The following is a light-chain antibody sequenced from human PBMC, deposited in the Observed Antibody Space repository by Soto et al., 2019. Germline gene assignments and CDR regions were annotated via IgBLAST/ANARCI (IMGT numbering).Light chain of an antibody. CDR3: QQSYSTLVA. CDR2: AAF. V-gene: IGKV1-39*01. CDR1: QSISSY. Sequence: DIQMTQSPSSLSASVGDRVTITCRASQSISSYLNWYQQKPGKAPKLLIHAAFRLQSGVPSRFSGSGSGTDFTLTISSLQPEDFATYYCQQSYSTLVAFGGGTKVEIK. J-gene: IGKJ4*01.